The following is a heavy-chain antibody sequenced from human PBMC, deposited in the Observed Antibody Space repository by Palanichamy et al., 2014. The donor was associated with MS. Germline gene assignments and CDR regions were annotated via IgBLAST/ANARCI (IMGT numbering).Heavy chain of an antibody. V-gene: IGHV3-74*01. Sequence: QLVESGGGLVLPGGSLRVSCGASGFTFSSFWLHWVRQGPGKGLEWVSRINSDGSSTTYADSVKGRFTISRDNAKNTLYLQMNSLRAEDTAVYYCARGASIASVTPFQYWGQGTLVTVSS. CDR3: ARGASIASVTPFQY. CDR2: INSDGSST. CDR1: GFTFSSFW. D-gene: IGHD4-11*01. J-gene: IGHJ1*01.